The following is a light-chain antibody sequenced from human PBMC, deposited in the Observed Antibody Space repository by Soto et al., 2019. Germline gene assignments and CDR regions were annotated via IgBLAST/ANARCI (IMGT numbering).Light chain of an antibody. CDR1: NSDVGGHNY. CDR2: EVS. J-gene: IGLJ2*01. Sequence: QAVVTQPASVSGSPGQSITISCTGTNSDVGGHNYISWYQQHPGKAPRLMIYEVSNRPSGVSNRFSGSKSGNTASLTISGLQAEDEADYYCSSYTSSNTLVIFGGGTQLTVL. V-gene: IGLV2-14*01. CDR3: SSYTSSNTLVI.